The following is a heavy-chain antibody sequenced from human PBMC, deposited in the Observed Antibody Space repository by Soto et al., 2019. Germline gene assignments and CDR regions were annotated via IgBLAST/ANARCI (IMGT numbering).Heavy chain of an antibody. CDR2: IIPILGIA. CDR1: GGTFSSYT. J-gene: IGHJ6*02. Sequence: QVQLVQSGAEVKKPGSSVKVSCKASGGTFSSYTISWVRQAPGQGLEWMGRIIPILGIANYAQKFQGRVTITADKSTSTAYMELSSLRSEDTAVYYCARDSDHGDYEYYYYYGMDVWGQGTTVTVSS. V-gene: IGHV1-69*08. D-gene: IGHD4-17*01. CDR3: ARDSDHGDYEYYYYYGMDV.